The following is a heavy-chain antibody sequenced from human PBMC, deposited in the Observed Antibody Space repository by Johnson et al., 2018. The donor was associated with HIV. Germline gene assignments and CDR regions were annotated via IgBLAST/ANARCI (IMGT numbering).Heavy chain of an antibody. V-gene: IGHV3-30*04. CDR2: ISYNEDKK. CDR3: ARGDSGGRDDAFDI. CDR1: GFTFRTFP. Sequence: VQLVESGGGVVQPGKSLRLSCAASGFTFRTFPMHWVRQAPGKGLEWMAFISYNEDKKYYADSVKGRFTISRDNAKNSLYLQMNSLRAEDTALYYCARGDSGGRDDAFDIWGQGTMVTVSS. J-gene: IGHJ3*02. D-gene: IGHD2-15*01.